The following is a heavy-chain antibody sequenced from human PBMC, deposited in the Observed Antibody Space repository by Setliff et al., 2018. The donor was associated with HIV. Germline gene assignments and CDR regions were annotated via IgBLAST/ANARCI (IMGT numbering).Heavy chain of an antibody. Sequence: ASVKVSCKISGYTLTELSIHWVRQAPGQGLEWMGWISAYNGNTNYAQKLQGRVTMTTDTSTSTAYMELRSLRSDDPAVYYCARRARESTALHSDWNDVLFFDYWGQGTLVTVSS. CDR3: ARRARESTALHSDWNDVLFFDY. D-gene: IGHD1-1*01. J-gene: IGHJ4*02. V-gene: IGHV1-18*01. CDR1: GYTLTELS. CDR2: ISAYNGNT.